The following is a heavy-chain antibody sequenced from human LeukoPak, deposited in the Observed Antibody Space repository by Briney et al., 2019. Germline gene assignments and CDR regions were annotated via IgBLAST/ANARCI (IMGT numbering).Heavy chain of an antibody. D-gene: IGHD3-22*01. J-gene: IGHJ3*02. CDR2: INHSGST. CDR3: ARNTYYYDSSGYYYSAFDI. CDR1: GGSFSGYY. V-gene: IGHV4-34*01. Sequence: PSETLSLTCAVYGGSFSGYYWSWIRQPPGKGLEWIGEINHSGSTYYNPSLKSRVTISVDTSKNQFSLKLSSVTAADTAVYYCARNTYYYDSSGYYYSAFDIWGQGTMVTVSS.